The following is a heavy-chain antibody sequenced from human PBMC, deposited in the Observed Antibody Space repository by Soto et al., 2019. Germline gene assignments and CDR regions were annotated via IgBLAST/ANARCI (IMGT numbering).Heavy chain of an antibody. Sequence: EVQLLESGGGLVQPGGSLRLSCAASGFTFSSYAMSWVRQAPGKGLEWVSAISGSGGSTYYADSVKGRSTMSRDNPKNSLYLQTNSLRAEDMAVYYCAKDLENYFDYWGRGTLVTVCS. J-gene: IGHJ4*02. CDR2: ISGSGGST. CDR3: AKDLENYFDY. V-gene: IGHV3-23*01. CDR1: GFTFSSYA.